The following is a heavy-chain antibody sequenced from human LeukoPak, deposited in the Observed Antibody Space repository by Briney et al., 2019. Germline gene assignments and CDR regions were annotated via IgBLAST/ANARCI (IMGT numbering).Heavy chain of an antibody. J-gene: IGHJ4*02. CDR1: GGSISSYY. Sequence: PSETLSLTCTVSGGSISSYYWSWVRQPPGKGLEWIGYIYYSGSTNYNPSLKSRVTISVDTSKNQFSLKLSSVTAADTAVYYCASGGDGEAFDYCGQGTLVTVSS. V-gene: IGHV4-59*01. CDR3: ASGGDGEAFDY. D-gene: IGHD5-24*01. CDR2: IYYSGST.